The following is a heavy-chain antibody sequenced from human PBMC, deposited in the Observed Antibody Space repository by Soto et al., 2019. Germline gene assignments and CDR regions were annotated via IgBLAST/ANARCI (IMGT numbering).Heavy chain of an antibody. V-gene: IGHV1-18*01. D-gene: IGHD2-8*01. Sequence: QVQLVESGAEVKKPGASVKVSCKASGYTFTTYGLTWVRQAPGQGLEWMGWISVYNGITTYAQKFQGRVTMTTDTSTTTAYMELRHLRSDDTAVYYCARGDSTDCSNGVCSFFYNHDMDVWGQGTTVTVSS. CDR2: ISVYNGIT. CDR1: GYTFTTYG. J-gene: IGHJ6*02. CDR3: ARGDSTDCSNGVCSFFYNHDMDV.